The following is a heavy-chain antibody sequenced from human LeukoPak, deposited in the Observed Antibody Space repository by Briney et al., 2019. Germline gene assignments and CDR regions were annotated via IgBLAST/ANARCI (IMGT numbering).Heavy chain of an antibody. D-gene: IGHD3-3*01. J-gene: IGHJ4*02. CDR1: GYSISRGFY. Sequence: NASETLSLSCTVSGYSISRGFYWGWIRQPPGKGLEWIGSIYHSGSTYYNPSLKSRVTISVDTSKNQFSLKLSSVTAADTAVYYCARAEYYDFWTGYYTAGGAYFDYWGQGTLVTVSS. V-gene: IGHV4-38-2*02. CDR3: ARAEYYDFWTGYYTAGGAYFDY. CDR2: IYHSGST.